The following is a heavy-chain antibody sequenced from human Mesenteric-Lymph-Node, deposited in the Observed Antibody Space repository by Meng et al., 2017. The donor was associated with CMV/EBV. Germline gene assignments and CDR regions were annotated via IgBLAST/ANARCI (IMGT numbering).Heavy chain of an antibody. CDR1: GGTFSSYT. CDR2: IIPIFGTA. Sequence: SGGTFSSYTISWVRQAPGQGLEWMGGIIPIFGTANYAQKFQGRVTITADESTSTGYMELSSLRSEDTAVYYCASPKSLRYFDWSRFDYWGQGTLVTVSS. D-gene: IGHD3-9*01. J-gene: IGHJ4*02. CDR3: ASPKSLRYFDWSRFDY. V-gene: IGHV1-69*01.